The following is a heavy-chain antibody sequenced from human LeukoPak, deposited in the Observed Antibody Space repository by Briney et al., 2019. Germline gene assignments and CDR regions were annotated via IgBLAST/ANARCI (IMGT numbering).Heavy chain of an antibody. CDR3: ARGRRYYDILTGPPQFDY. Sequence: SETLSLTCTVSGGSISSYYWSWIRQPAGKGLEWIGRIYTSGSTNYNPSLKSRVTMSVDTSKNQFSLKLSSVTAADTAVYYCARGRRYYDILTGPPQFDYWGQGTLVTVSS. V-gene: IGHV4-4*07. D-gene: IGHD3-9*01. CDR2: IYTSGST. CDR1: GGSISSYY. J-gene: IGHJ4*02.